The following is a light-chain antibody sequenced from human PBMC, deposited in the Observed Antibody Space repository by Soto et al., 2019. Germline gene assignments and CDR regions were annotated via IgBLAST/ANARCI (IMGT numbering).Light chain of an antibody. J-gene: IGKJ5*01. CDR2: GAS. CDR1: QSISNK. V-gene: IGKV3-15*01. Sequence: IMMSQSPATLSLSTGKVATLSCWASQSISNKLAWYQHRPGQAPRLLIYGASTRATGIPARFSGSGSGTEFTLTISSLQSEDFAVYYCQQYNNLPRSFGQGTRLEIK. CDR3: QQYNNLPRS.